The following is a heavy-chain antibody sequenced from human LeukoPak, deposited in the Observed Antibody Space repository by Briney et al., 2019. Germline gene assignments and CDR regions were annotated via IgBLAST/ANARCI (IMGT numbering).Heavy chain of an antibody. CDR1: GFTFSNYN. Sequence: PGGSLRLSCGASGFTFSNYNMNWVRQAPGEGLEWVSSINSRSTYIFYADSVMGRFTVSRDNAKNSLFLQMNSLRAEDTAVYYCARDETNGFDSWGQGTLVTVSS. J-gene: IGHJ5*01. CDR2: INSRSTYI. D-gene: IGHD1-14*01. CDR3: ARDETNGFDS. V-gene: IGHV3-21*01.